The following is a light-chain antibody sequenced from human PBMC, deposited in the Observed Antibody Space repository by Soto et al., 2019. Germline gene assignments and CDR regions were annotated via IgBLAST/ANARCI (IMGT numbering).Light chain of an antibody. CDR2: EVS. CDR1: QILENSDGKTY. J-gene: IGKJ1*01. Sequence: DIVMTQSPLSLPVTPGEPASISCRSSQILENSDGKTYLSWFKQRPGQSPRRLISEVSKRDSGVPDRIRGSGLGTDFTLHISSVEAEDVGVYYCMQGRHLAWTFGQGTKVDI. CDR3: MQGRHLAWT. V-gene: IGKV2-30*01.